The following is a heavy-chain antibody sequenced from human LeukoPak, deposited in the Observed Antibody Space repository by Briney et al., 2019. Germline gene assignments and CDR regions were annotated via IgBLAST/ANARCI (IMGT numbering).Heavy chain of an antibody. CDR2: ISGSGGST. D-gene: IGHD2-15*01. CDR3: AEAHCSGGSCYPMKFDY. V-gene: IGHV3-23*01. Sequence: PGGSLRLSCAASGFTFSSYAMSWVRQAPGKGLEWVSAISGSGGSTYYADSVKGRYTISRDNSKNTLYLQMNSLRAEDTAVYYCAEAHCSGGSCYPMKFDYWGQGTLVTVSS. CDR1: GFTFSSYA. J-gene: IGHJ4*02.